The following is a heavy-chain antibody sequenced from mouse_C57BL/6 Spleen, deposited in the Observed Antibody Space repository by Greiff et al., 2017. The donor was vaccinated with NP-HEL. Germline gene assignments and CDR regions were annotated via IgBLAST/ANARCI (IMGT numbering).Heavy chain of an antibody. J-gene: IGHJ2*01. CDR1: GYTFTSYW. CDR2: IHPNSGST. Sequence: VQLQQPGAELVKPGASVKLSCKASGYTFTSYWMHWVKQRPGQGLEWIGMIHPNSGSTNYNEKFKSKATLTVDKSSSTADMQLSSLTSEDSAVCYCARGWTYYSNSPWVQGTTLTVSS. CDR3: ARGWTYYSNSP. V-gene: IGHV1-64*01. D-gene: IGHD2-5*01.